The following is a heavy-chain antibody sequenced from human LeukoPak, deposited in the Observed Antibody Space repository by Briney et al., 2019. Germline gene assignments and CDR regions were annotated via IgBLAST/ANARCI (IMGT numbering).Heavy chain of an antibody. D-gene: IGHD3-22*01. CDR1: GFTFSSYS. CDR3: ARDDYDSSGYTLDY. J-gene: IGHJ4*02. Sequence: GGSLRLSCAASGFTFSSYSMNWVRQAPGKGLEWVSSISSSSSYIYYADSVKGRFTISRDNAKNSLYLQVNSLRAEDTAVYYCARDDYDSSGYTLDYWGQGTLVTVSS. CDR2: ISSSSSYI. V-gene: IGHV3-21*01.